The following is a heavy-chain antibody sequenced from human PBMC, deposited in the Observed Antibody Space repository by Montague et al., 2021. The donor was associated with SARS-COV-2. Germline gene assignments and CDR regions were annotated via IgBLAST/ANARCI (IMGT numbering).Heavy chain of an antibody. CDR1: GGFISDSYY. CDR2: LYRSGSV. D-gene: IGHD3-10*01. J-gene: IGHJ6*02. CDR3: VRGAEEAHFAMDV. Sequence: SETLPLTCIVSGGFISDSYYWAWIRQAPGKGLEWLGSLYRSGSVYSNPXXESRVSISVDKSKNHFSLRLTSATAAETAVYYCVRGAEEAHFAMDVWGQGTTVTVSS. V-gene: IGHV4-39*02.